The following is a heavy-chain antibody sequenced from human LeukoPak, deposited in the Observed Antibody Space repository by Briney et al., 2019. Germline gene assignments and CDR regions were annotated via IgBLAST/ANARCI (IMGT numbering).Heavy chain of an antibody. Sequence: PSETLSLTCTVSGGSISSYYWSWIRQPPGKGLEWIGYIYYSGSTNYNPSLKSRATISVDTSRNQFSLKLSSVTAADTALYYCARVGGYFPYYYIDVWGKGTTVTVSS. D-gene: IGHD3-22*01. CDR2: IYYSGST. V-gene: IGHV4-59*01. J-gene: IGHJ6*03. CDR1: GGSISSYY. CDR3: ARVGGYFPYYYIDV.